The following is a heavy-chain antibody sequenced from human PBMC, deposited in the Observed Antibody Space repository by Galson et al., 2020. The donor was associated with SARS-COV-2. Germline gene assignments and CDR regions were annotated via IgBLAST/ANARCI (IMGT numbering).Heavy chain of an antibody. J-gene: IGHJ4*01. CDR3: ARKTSTYDY. CDR1: RGFLDSTSYY. V-gene: IGHV4-39*07. Sequence: ASEPLSLTCSVSRGFLDSTSYYWGWIRQTPGKGLEWLGSIYFNGRTFYNPSLMSRVTISIDTSKNQFSLRLTAVTAADTAIYFCARKTSTYDYWGPGAQVTVSS. D-gene: IGHD3-16*01. CDR2: IYFNGRT.